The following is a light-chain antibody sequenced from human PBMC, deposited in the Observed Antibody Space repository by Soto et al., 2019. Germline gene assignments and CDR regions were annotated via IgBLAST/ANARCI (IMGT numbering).Light chain of an antibody. Sequence: EIVLTQSPGTLSLSPGERATLSCRASQSVSSSYLAWYQQKPGQAPRLLIYGASSSATGIPDRFSGSGSGTDFTLTISRLEPEDFEVYYCQQYGRSPFTFGPGTKVDIK. V-gene: IGKV3-20*01. CDR2: GAS. J-gene: IGKJ3*01. CDR3: QQYGRSPFT. CDR1: QSVSSSY.